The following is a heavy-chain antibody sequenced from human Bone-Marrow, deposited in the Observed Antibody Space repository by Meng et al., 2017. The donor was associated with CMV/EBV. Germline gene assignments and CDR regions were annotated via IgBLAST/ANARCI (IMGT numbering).Heavy chain of an antibody. D-gene: IGHD3-22*01. J-gene: IGHJ4*02. CDR1: GFTFRYYG. Sequence: GGSLRLSCAASGFTFRYYGMSWVRQAPGKGLEWVSGISGSGDNTYCADSVKGRFTISRDNSKNTLYLQMNSLRAEDTAVYYCAKGDYYDSSGYYPFDYWGQGTLVPVSS. CDR2: ISGSGDNT. CDR3: AKGDYYDSSGYYPFDY. V-gene: IGHV3-23*01.